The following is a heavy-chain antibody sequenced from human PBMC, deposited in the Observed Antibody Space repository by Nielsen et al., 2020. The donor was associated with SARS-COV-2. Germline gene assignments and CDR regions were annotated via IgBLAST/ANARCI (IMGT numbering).Heavy chain of an antibody. D-gene: IGHD5-24*01. J-gene: IGHJ4*02. Sequence: GESLKISCKGSGYSFTTYWIGWVRQMPGKGLEWMGNIYPSDSHTRYSPSFQGQVTISAGKSISTAYLQWSSLKASDTAMYYCARSEMATTHYFDYWGQGTLVTVSS. V-gene: IGHV5-51*01. CDR3: ARSEMATTHYFDY. CDR2: IYPSDSHT. CDR1: GYSFTTYW.